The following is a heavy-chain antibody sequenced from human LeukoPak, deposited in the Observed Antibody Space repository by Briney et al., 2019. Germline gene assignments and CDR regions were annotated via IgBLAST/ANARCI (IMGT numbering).Heavy chain of an antibody. V-gene: IGHV4-59*01. CDR2: IYYSGST. J-gene: IGHJ4*02. D-gene: IGHD1-1*01. CDR3: ARDLNWALEY. Sequence: RXPPGKXXEWIGYIYYSGSTNYNPSLKSRVTISVDTSKNQFSLKLSSMTAADTAVYYCARDLNWALEYWGQGTLVTVSS.